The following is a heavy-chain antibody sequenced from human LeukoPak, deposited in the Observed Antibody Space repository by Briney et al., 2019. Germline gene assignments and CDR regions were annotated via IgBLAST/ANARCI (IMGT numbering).Heavy chain of an antibody. CDR2: ISYGGSNK. J-gene: IGHJ4*02. Sequence: PGRSLRLSCAASGFTFSTNAMHWVRQAPGKGLEWVAVISYGGSNKYHADSVKGRFTISRDNSRNTLYLQMNSLRPEDTAVYYCARGSYSSSWYGGYFDSWGQGTLVTVSS. V-gene: IGHV3-30*04. CDR3: ARGSYSSSWYGGYFDS. CDR1: GFTFSTNA. D-gene: IGHD6-13*01.